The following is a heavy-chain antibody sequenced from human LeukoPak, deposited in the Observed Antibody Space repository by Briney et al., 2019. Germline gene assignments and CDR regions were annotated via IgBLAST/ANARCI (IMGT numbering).Heavy chain of an antibody. CDR3: ARDSGWLRYHD. CDR2: IGGSGIGHST. Sequence: GGSLRLSRAASGFTFSSYEMNWVRQAPGKGLEWVSGIGGSGIGHSTHYADSVKGRFTISRDNSKNMVYLQMDSLRAEDTALYYCARDSGWLRYHDWGQGALVTVSS. D-gene: IGHD5-12*01. V-gene: IGHV3-23*01. J-gene: IGHJ4*02. CDR1: GFTFSSYE.